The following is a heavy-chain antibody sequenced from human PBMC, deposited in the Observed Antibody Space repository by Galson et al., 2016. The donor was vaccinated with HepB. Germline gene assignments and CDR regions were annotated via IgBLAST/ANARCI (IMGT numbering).Heavy chain of an antibody. D-gene: IGHD3-10*01. CDR3: ARDHYYGSGSSKGNFDY. V-gene: IGHV1-46*01. J-gene: IGHJ4*02. Sequence: SVKVSCKASGYTFTSYFMHWVRQAPGQGLEWMGIINPSGGSTSYAQKFQGRVTMTRDTSTSTVYMELSSLRSEDTAVYYCARDHYYGSGSSKGNFDYWGQGTLVTASS. CDR2: INPSGGST. CDR1: GYTFTSYF.